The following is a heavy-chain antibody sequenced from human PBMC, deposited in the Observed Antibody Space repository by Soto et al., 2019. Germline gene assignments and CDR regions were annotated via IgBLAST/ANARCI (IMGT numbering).Heavy chain of an antibody. V-gene: IGHV3-23*01. Sequence: PGGSLRLSCAASGFSFSNYGLNWVRQTPGKGLEWVSGITTSGGSTFYADSVKGRFTISRDNAKNSLYLQMNSLRAEDTAVYYCARDRSDYDSSGYYYYYYGMDVWGQGTTVTVSS. CDR1: GFSFSNYG. J-gene: IGHJ6*02. CDR3: ARDRSDYDSSGYYYYYYGMDV. D-gene: IGHD3-22*01. CDR2: ITTSGGST.